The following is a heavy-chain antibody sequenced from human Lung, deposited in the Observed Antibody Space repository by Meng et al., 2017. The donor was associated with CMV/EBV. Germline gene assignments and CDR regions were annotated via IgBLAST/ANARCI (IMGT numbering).Heavy chain of an antibody. V-gene: IGHV3-30*04. CDR3: ASFIQLWSKGTVGDYFDY. CDR1: GFTFSSYA. CDR2: ISYDGSNK. Sequence: GESLKISCAASGFTFSSYAMHWVRQAPGKGLEWVAVISYDGSNKYYADSVKGRFTISRDNSKNTLYLQMNSLRAEDTAVYYCASFIQLWSKGTVGDYFDYWGQGTLVTVSS. D-gene: IGHD5-18*01. J-gene: IGHJ4*02.